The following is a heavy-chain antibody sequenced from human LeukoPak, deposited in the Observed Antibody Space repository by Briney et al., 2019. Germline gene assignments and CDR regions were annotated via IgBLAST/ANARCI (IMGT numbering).Heavy chain of an antibody. CDR3: ARGPSGSYIDAFDI. CDR1: GFTFNSYW. D-gene: IGHD1-26*01. Sequence: GGSLRLSCAASGFTFNSYWMNWVRQAPGKGLEWVANIKRDGSEKYYVDSVKGRFTISRDNAKNSLYLQMNSLRDEDTAVYYCARGPSGSYIDAFDIWGQGTLVTVSS. J-gene: IGHJ3*02. V-gene: IGHV3-7*01. CDR2: IKRDGSEK.